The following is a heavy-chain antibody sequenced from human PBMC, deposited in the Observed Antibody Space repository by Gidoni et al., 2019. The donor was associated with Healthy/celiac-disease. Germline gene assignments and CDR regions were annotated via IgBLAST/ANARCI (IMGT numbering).Heavy chain of an antibody. D-gene: IGHD1-1*01. J-gene: IGHJ1*01. CDR3: ARNWSGTPEYFQH. V-gene: IGHV4-31*03. CDR1: GGPTSSGGYY. Sequence: QLQLQESGPGLVKPSQTMSLTRPVSGGPTSSGGYYWSWIRQRPGKGLEWFGYIYYSGSTYYNPSLKSRVTISVDTSKHQFSLKLSSVAAADTAVYYCARNWSGTPEYFQHWGQGTLVTVSS. CDR2: IYYSGST.